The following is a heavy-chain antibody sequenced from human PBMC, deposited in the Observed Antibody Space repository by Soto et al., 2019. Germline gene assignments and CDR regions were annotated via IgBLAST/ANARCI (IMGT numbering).Heavy chain of an antibody. D-gene: IGHD2-15*01. V-gene: IGHV1-69*13. J-gene: IGHJ4*02. CDR3: ASGPSRTGGYCSGGSCYYRDDY. Sequence: SVKVSCKASGGTFSSYAISWVRQAPGQGLEWKGGIIPIFGTANYAQKFQGRVTITADESTSTAYMELSSLRSEDTAVYYCASGPSRTGGYCSGGSCYYRDDYWGQGTLVTVSS. CDR1: GGTFSSYA. CDR2: IIPIFGTA.